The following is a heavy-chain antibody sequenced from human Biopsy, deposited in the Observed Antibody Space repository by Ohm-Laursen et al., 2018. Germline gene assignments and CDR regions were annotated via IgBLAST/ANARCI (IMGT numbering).Heavy chain of an antibody. J-gene: IGHJ5*02. V-gene: IGHV4-31*01. CDR3: ARGDYFDSNGYFWFDP. CDR2: IFNSANT. D-gene: IGHD3-22*01. CDR1: GGSINSGGYY. Sequence: TLSLTCAVSGGSINSGGYYWSWIRQRPGKGLEWIGYIFNSANTYYNPSLKNLITISGDTSKNQFSLKLNSVTAADTAVYYCARGDYFDSNGYFWFDPWGQGTLVTVSS.